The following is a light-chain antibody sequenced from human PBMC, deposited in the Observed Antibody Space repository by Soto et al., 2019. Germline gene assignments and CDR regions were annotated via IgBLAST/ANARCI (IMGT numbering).Light chain of an antibody. V-gene: IGKV3D-7*01. Sequence: PGERVTLSCRASQSVSSSYLTWYQQKPGQAPRLLIYGASTRATSIPARFSGSGSGTDFTLTISSLQAEDVAVYYCQQYYSTLTLGGGTKVDI. CDR1: QSVSSSY. J-gene: IGKJ4*01. CDR3: QQYYSTLT. CDR2: GAS.